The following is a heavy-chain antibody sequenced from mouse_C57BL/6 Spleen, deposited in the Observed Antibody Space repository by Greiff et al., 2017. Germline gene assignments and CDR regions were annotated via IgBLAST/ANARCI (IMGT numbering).Heavy chain of an antibody. CDR3: TARAGNSAWFAY. V-gene: IGHV14-4*01. CDR2: IDPENGDT. Sequence: VQLQQSGAELVRPGASVKLSCTASGFNIKDDYMHWVKQRPEQGLEWIGWIDPENGDTEYASKFQGKATITADTSSNTAYLQLSSLTSEDTAVYYCTARAGNSAWFAYWGQGTLVTVSA. D-gene: IGHD2-1*01. CDR1: GFNIKDDY. J-gene: IGHJ3*01.